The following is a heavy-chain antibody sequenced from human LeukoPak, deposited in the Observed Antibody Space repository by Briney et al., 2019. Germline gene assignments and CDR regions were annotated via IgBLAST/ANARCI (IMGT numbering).Heavy chain of an antibody. Sequence: SVKVSCKASGGTFSSYAINWVRQAPGQGLEWMGGTIPIFGTANYAQKFQGRVTITTDESTSTAYMELSSLRSEDTAVYYCASKWLVGGSFDYWGQGTLVTVSS. CDR1: GGTFSSYA. CDR3: ASKWLVGGSFDY. CDR2: TIPIFGTA. J-gene: IGHJ4*02. D-gene: IGHD6-19*01. V-gene: IGHV1-69*05.